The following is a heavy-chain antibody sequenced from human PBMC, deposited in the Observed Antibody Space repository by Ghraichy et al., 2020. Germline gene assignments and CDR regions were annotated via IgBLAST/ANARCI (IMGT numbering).Heavy chain of an antibody. V-gene: IGHV4-34*01. CDR2: INHSGST. D-gene: IGHD3-22*01. Sequence: GALSLTCAVYGGSFSGYYWSWIRQPPGKGLEWIGEINHSGSTNYNPSLKSRVTISVDTSKNQFSLKLSSVTAADTAVYYCARVIRGYPAGYGMDVWGQGTTVTVSS. CDR3: ARVIRGYPAGYGMDV. J-gene: IGHJ6*02. CDR1: GGSFSGYY.